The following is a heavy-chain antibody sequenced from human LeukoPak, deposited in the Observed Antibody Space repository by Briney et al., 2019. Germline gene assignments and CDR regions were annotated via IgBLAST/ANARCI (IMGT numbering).Heavy chain of an antibody. CDR1: GFTFSTYE. D-gene: IGHD6-19*01. CDR3: AKDGGSSGWSDFDY. CDR2: ISGSGGST. Sequence: GGSLRLSCAAPGFTFSTYEMNWVRQAPGKGLEWVSAISGSGGSTYYADSVKGRFTISRDNSKNTLYLQMNSLRAEDTAVYYCAKDGGSSGWSDFDYWGQGTLVTVSS. V-gene: IGHV3-23*01. J-gene: IGHJ4*02.